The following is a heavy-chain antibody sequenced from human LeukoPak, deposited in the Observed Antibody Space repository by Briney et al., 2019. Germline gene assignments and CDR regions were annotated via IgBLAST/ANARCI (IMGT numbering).Heavy chain of an antibody. CDR3: TRYSSSGLDY. D-gene: IGHD6-13*01. Sequence: GGSLRLSCAASGFTFSGSAMHWVRQASGKGLEWDGRIRSKANSYATAYAASVKGRFTISRDDSKNTAYLQMNSLKTEDTAVYYCTRYSSSGLDYWGQGTLVTVSS. V-gene: IGHV3-73*01. J-gene: IGHJ4*02. CDR1: GFTFSGSA. CDR2: IRSKANSYAT.